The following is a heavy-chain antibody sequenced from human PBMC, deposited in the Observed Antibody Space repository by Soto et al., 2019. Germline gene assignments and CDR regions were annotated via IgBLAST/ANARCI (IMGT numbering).Heavy chain of an antibody. D-gene: IGHD3-22*01. Sequence: GESLKISCKGSGYSFTNYWIDWVRQMPGKGLEWMGIIYLGDSDTRYSPSFQGQVTISADKSISTAYLQWSSLKASDTAMYYCARPLSYYYDSSGYYSWYFDDWGQGTLVTVSS. CDR3: ARPLSYYYDSSGYYSWYFDD. J-gene: IGHJ4*02. V-gene: IGHV5-51*01. CDR1: GYSFTNYW. CDR2: IYLGDSDT.